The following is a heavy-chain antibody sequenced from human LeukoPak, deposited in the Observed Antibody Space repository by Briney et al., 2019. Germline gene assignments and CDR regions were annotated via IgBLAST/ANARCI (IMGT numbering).Heavy chain of an antibody. J-gene: IGHJ6*03. CDR2: ISGSGGST. D-gene: IGHD4-23*01. Sequence: GGSLRLSCAASGFTFSSYAMSWVRQAPGKGLEWVSAISGSGGSTYYADSVKGRFTISRDNSKNTLYLQMNSLGAEDTAVYYCARDRSVVTPYYYYYYMDVWGKGTTVTVSS. V-gene: IGHV3-23*01. CDR1: GFTFSSYA. CDR3: ARDRSVVTPYYYYYYMDV.